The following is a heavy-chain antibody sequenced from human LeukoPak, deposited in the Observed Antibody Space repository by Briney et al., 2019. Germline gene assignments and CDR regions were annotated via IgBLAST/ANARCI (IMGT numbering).Heavy chain of an antibody. Sequence: ASVKVSCKASGYTFTSYYIHWVRQAPGQGLEWMGVINPSGGGTSYAQKFQGRVTMTRDTSTSTVYMDLRSLRSEDAAVYFCARDMLAVPSNWFDPWGQGTLVTVSS. V-gene: IGHV1-46*01. D-gene: IGHD2-8*01. CDR1: GYTFTSYY. CDR2: INPSGGGT. CDR3: ARDMLAVPSNWFDP. J-gene: IGHJ5*02.